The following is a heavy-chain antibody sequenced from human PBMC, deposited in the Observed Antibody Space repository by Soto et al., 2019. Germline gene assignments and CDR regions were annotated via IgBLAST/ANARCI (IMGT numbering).Heavy chain of an antibody. CDR1: GYPFNDNH. J-gene: IGHJ1*01. D-gene: IGHD4-4*01. CDR2: LNPYNGAT. V-gene: IGHV1-2*04. CDR3: ATAKRGTVSLLAD. Sequence: QVHLVQSGAEVKNPGASVKVSCKASGYPFNDNHIHWVRQAPGRGLEWMGWLNPYNGATNYAPKFQGWVTLTRDTSITTSHMELNGLKSDDTAIYYCATAKRGTVSLLADWGQGTLVTVSS.